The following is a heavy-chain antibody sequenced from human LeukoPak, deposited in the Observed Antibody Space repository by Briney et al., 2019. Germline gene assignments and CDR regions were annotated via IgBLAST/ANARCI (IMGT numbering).Heavy chain of an antibody. CDR1: GYTFTSYY. J-gene: IGHJ4*02. D-gene: IGHD3-22*01. Sequence: SVKVSCKASGYTFTSYYMHWVRQAPGQGLEWMGGIIPIFGTANYAQKFQGRVTITADESTSTAYMELSSLRSEDTAVYYCAGDSSGYYYVYHYWGQGTLVTVSS. V-gene: IGHV1-69*13. CDR2: IIPIFGTA. CDR3: AGDSSGYYYVYHY.